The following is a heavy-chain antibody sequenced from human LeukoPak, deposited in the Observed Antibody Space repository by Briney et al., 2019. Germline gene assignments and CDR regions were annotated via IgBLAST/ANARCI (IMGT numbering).Heavy chain of an antibody. J-gene: IGHJ4*02. D-gene: IGHD5-12*01. V-gene: IGHV3-49*03. CDR3: TRGHSAYDPFDY. CDR1: GFTFGDYA. Sequence: GGSLRLSXTPSGFTFGDYAMSWFRQAPGKGLEWVGFIRSKASGGTTEYAASVKGRLTISRDDSKSIAYLQMNSLKTEDTAVYYCTRGHSAYDPFDYWGQGTLVTVSS. CDR2: IRSKASGGTT.